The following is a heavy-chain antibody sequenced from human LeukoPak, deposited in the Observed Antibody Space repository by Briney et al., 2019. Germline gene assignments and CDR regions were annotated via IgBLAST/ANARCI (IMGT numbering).Heavy chain of an antibody. CDR1: GGTFSSYA. V-gene: IGHV1-69*13. Sequence: GASVKVSCKTSGGTFSSYALSWVRQAPGQGLEWMGGITPLFGTAKYAQKFQGRVTITADESTSTAYMELHSLRSEDTAVYYCAREWDYHSSGYYYYYWGQGTLVTVSS. D-gene: IGHD3-22*01. CDR2: ITPLFGTA. J-gene: IGHJ4*02. CDR3: AREWDYHSSGYYYYY.